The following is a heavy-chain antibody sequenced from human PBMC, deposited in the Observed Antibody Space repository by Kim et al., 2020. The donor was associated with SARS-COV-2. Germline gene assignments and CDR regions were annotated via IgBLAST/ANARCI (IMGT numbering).Heavy chain of an antibody. J-gene: IGHJ4*02. D-gene: IGHD3-22*01. Sequence: GGSLRLSCAASGFTFGDYAMHWVRQAPGKGLEWVSGISWNSGSIGYADSVKGRFTISRDNAKNSLYLQMNILRAEDTALYYCAKDSYYDSSGYYYGGGGFDYWGQGTLVTVSS. CDR1: GFTFGDYA. CDR2: ISWNSGSI. CDR3: AKDSYYDSSGYYYGGGGFDY. V-gene: IGHV3-9*01.